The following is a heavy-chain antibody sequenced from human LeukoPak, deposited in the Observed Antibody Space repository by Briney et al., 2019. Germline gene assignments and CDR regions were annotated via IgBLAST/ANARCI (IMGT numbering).Heavy chain of an antibody. CDR2: ISAYNGNT. D-gene: IGHD3-16*01. Sequence: GASVKVSCKASGYTFTSYGISWVRQAPGQGLEWMGWISAYNGNTNYAQKLQGRVTMTTDTSTSTAYMELRSLRSDDTAVYYCAISIMITFGGVLDYWGQGTLVTVSS. V-gene: IGHV1-18*01. J-gene: IGHJ4*02. CDR3: AISIMITFGGVLDY. CDR1: GYTFTSYG.